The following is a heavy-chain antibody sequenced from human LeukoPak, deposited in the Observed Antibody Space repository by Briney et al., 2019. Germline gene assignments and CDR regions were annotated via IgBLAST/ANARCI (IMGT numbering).Heavy chain of an antibody. CDR1: GFTFSSYW. CDR3: ARISGSYYDAFDI. J-gene: IGHJ3*02. CDR2: IKQDGSEK. V-gene: IGHV3-7*01. Sequence: GGSLRLSCAASGFTFSSYWMSWVRQAPGKGLESVVNIKQDGSEKYYVDSVKGRFTISRDNAKNSLYLQMNSLRAEDTAVYYCARISGSYYDAFDIWGQGTMVTVSS. D-gene: IGHD1-26*01.